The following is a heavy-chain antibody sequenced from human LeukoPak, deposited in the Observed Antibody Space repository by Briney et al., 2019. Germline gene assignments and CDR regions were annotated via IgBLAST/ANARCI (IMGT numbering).Heavy chain of an antibody. Sequence: GGSLRLSCVASGFTVSRDGMNWVRQAPGEGLEWLSYISSSGSTIYYADSVKGRFTISRDNAKNSLYLQMNSLRAEDTAVYYCARDLYCSGGRCYSGYYYYYMDVWGKGTTVTVSS. V-gene: IGHV3-48*04. CDR3: ARDLYCSGGRCYSGYYYYYMDV. CDR1: GFTVSRDG. J-gene: IGHJ6*03. D-gene: IGHD2-15*01. CDR2: ISSSGSTI.